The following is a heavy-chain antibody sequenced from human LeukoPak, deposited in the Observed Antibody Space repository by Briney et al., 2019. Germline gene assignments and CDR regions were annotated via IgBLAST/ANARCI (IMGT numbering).Heavy chain of an antibody. D-gene: IGHD3-16*01. V-gene: IGHV1-2*02. CDR1: GYTFTGYY. Sequence: ASVKVSCKASGYTFTGYYMHWVRQAPGQGLEWMGRINPNSGGTNYAQKFQGRVTMTRDTSISTAYMELSRLRSDDTAVYYCARAVLYDYYYMDVWGKGTTVTVSS. CDR3: ARAVLYDYYYMDV. J-gene: IGHJ6*03. CDR2: INPNSGGT.